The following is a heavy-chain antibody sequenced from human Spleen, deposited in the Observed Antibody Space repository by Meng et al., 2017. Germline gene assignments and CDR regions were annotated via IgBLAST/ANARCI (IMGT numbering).Heavy chain of an antibody. CDR3: ASGSGSGWYYFDN. CDR2: IYHSGST. V-gene: IGHV4-4*02. Sequence: VQLQDSGPGLVKPSGTLAPICAVSGGSISSSNWWSWVRQPPGKGLEWIGEIYHSGSTNYNPSLKSRVTISVDKSKNQFSLKLSSVTAADTAVYYCASGSGSGWYYFDNWGQGTLVTVSS. D-gene: IGHD6-19*01. CDR1: GGSISSSNW. J-gene: IGHJ4*02.